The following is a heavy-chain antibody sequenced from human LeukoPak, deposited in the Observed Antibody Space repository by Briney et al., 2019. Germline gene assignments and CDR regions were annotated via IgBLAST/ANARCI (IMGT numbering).Heavy chain of an antibody. CDR1: GFTVEAHF. Sequence: PGGSLRLSCAASGFTVEAHFMSWVRQAPGKGLEWVSVLYHGDRTYYADSVKGRFTISRDSSKNTLYLQMKSLRAEDTAVYYCARDRDDSSVLHYFDYWGQGTLVIVSS. V-gene: IGHV3-66*02. J-gene: IGHJ4*02. CDR2: LYHGDRT. D-gene: IGHD3-22*01. CDR3: ARDRDDSSVLHYFDY.